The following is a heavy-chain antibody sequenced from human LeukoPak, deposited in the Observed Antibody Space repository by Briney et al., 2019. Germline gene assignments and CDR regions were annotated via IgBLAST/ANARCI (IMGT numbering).Heavy chain of an antibody. CDR1: GFTFSSYS. CDR2: ISSSSSYI. Sequence: GGSLRLSCAASGFTFSSYSMNWVRQAPGKGLEWVSSISSSSSYIYYADSVKGRFTISRDNAKNSLYLQMNSLRAEDTAVYYCARDDESMVATHPIDYWGQGTLVTVSS. V-gene: IGHV3-21*04. J-gene: IGHJ4*02. D-gene: IGHD5-12*01. CDR3: ARDDESMVATHPIDY.